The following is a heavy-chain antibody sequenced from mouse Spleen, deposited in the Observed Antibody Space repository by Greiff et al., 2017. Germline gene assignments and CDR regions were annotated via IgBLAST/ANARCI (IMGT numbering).Heavy chain of an antibody. CDR3: ASQETLKGYAMDY. D-gene: IGHD1-2*01. J-gene: IGHJ4*01. CDR1: GYTFTSYW. V-gene: IGHV1-7*01. Sequence: QVQLKQSGAELAKPGASVKLSCKASGYTFTSYWMHWVKQRPGQGLEWIGYINPSSGYTKYNQKFKDKATLTADKSSSTAYMQLSSLTYEDSAVYYCASQETLKGYAMDYWGQGTSVTVSS. CDR2: INPSSGYT.